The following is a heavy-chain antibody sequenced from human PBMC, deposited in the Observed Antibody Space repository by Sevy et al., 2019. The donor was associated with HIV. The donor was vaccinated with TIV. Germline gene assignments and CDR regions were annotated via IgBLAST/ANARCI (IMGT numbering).Heavy chain of an antibody. D-gene: IGHD3-10*01. J-gene: IGHJ5*02. V-gene: IGHV3-64*02. CDR3: ARGRSKWELPWFDP. CDR1: GFTFSSYA. CDR2: ISSNGAST. Sequence: GGSLRLSCAASGFTFSSYAMHWVRQAPGKGLEYVSAISSNGASTYYADSVKGRFTISRDNSKNTLYLQMGSLRAEDMAVYYCARGRSKWELPWFDPWGQGTLVTVSS.